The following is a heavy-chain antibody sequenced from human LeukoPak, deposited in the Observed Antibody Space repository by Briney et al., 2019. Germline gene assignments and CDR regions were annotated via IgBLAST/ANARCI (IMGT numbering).Heavy chain of an antibody. CDR2: INHSGST. CDR3: ARAYSSSWSAEYFQH. D-gene: IGHD6-13*01. Sequence: SETLSLTCAVYGGSFSGYYWSWIRQPPGKGLEWIGEINHSGSTNYNPSLKSRVTISVDTSKNQFSLKLSSVTAADTAAYYCARAYSSSWSAEYFQHWGQGTLVTVSS. CDR1: GGSFSGYY. J-gene: IGHJ1*01. V-gene: IGHV4-34*01.